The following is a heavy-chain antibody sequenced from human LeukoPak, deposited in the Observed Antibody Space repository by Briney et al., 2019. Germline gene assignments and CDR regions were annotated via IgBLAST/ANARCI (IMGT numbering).Heavy chain of an antibody. D-gene: IGHD3-3*01. CDR1: GFMFSIYS. Sequence: PGGSLRLACAASGFMFSIYSLHWVRRAPGKGLEWVAGISDDGTKQYYADAVRGRFTSSRDNSENTLYLQMDSLRADDTAVYYCARDLSVITFEWHHWYFDLWGRGTLLTVSS. J-gene: IGHJ2*01. CDR2: ISDDGTKQ. CDR3: ARDLSVITFEWHHWYFDL. V-gene: IGHV3-30*01.